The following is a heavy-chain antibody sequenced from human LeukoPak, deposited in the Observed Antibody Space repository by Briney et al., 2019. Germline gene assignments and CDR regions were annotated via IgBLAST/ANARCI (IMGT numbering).Heavy chain of an antibody. V-gene: IGHV3-23*01. D-gene: IGHD6-19*01. Sequence: GGSLRLSCAASGFAFSFYAMSWLRQPPGKGLEWVSTINDNSGTTSYAASVRGRFTISRDNSKNTLYLQVNSLRADDTAVYYCAKPISGGLAVTADWFDPWGQGTLVVVSS. CDR2: INDNSGTT. CDR1: GFAFSFYA. J-gene: IGHJ5*01. CDR3: AKPISGGLAVTADWFDP.